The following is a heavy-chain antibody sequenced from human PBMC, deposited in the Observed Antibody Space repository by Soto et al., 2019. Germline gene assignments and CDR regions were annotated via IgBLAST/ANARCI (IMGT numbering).Heavy chain of an antibody. CDR2: ISYDGSNK. CDR3: ALEFPPYNYYDRSGA. CDR1: GFTFSSYA. Sequence: GGSLRLSCAASGFTFSSYAMHWVRQAPGKGLEWVAVISYDGSNKYYADSVKGRFTISRDNSKNTLYLQMNSLRAEDTAVYYCALEFPPYNYYDRSGAWGQGTLDTVSS. J-gene: IGHJ5*02. V-gene: IGHV3-30-3*01. D-gene: IGHD3-22*01.